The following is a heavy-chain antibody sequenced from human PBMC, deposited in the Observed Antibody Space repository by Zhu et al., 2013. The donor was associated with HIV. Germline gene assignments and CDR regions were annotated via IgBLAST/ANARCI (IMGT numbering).Heavy chain of an antibody. CDR3: ARVTRVDRAMAYYFDS. D-gene: IGHD5-18*01. CDR1: GDSISTTSYY. J-gene: IGHJ4*02. CDR2: IYYGGTT. Sequence: QVQLQESGPGLVEPSETLSLTCSVSGDSISTTSYYWGWIRQPPGKGLEWVGTIYYGGTTYYNPSLESRVTISVDSSQNQFSLDLRSVSAADTAVYYCARVTRVDRAMAYYFDSWGQGTLVTVSS. V-gene: IGHV4-39*07.